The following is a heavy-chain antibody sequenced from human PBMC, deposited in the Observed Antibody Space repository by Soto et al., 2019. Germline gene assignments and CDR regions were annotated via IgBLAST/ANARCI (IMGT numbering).Heavy chain of an antibody. CDR1: GYTFTSYG. CDR3: ARVSGSSWNQKKRAFDI. J-gene: IGHJ3*02. D-gene: IGHD6-13*01. CDR2: ISAYNGNT. V-gene: IGHV1-18*01. Sequence: ASVKVSCKASGYTFTSYGISWVRQAPGQGLEWMGWISAYNGNTNYAQKLQGRVTMTTDTSTSTAYMELRSLRSDDTAVYYCARVSGSSWNQKKRAFDIWGQGTMVTVSS.